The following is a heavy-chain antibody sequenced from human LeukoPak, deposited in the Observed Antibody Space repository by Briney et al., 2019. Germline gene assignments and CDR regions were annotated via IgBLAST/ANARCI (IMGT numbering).Heavy chain of an antibody. CDR2: IYSSGST. CDR3: ARAGPGVGPTVFDF. J-gene: IGHJ4*02. Sequence: PSETLSLTCIVSGGSISSDFWSWVRQPPGKGLEWIGYIYSSGSTKYNPSLESRVTISVDTSKNQFSLKLTSVTAADTAVYFCARAGPGVGPTVFDFWGQGTLVTASS. V-gene: IGHV4-59*01. CDR1: GGSISSDF. D-gene: IGHD1-26*01.